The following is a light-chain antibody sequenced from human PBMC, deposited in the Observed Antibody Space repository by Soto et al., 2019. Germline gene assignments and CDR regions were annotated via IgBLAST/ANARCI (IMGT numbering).Light chain of an antibody. J-gene: IGKJ2*01. Sequence: DIQMTQSPSTLSASVGDRVTITCRASQSISSWLAWYQQKSGQAPKLLIYDASSLESGVPSRFSGSGSGTEFTLTISSLQPDDFATYYCQQYNSYSPTFGQGTKLEIK. CDR3: QQYNSYSPT. V-gene: IGKV1-5*01. CDR2: DAS. CDR1: QSISSW.